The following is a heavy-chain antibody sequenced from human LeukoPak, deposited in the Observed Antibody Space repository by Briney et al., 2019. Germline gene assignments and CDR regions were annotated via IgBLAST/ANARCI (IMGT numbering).Heavy chain of an antibody. CDR2: IYSGAT. V-gene: IGHV3-53*01. D-gene: IGHD1-14*01. Sequence: GGSLRLSCAVSGLNVTTTQMTWVRQAPGQGLEWVSSIYSGATYYAESVKGRFAISRDTSKSALYLQMSSLRVEDTAIFYCARLPYKWGQGTLVTVSS. CDR1: GLNVTTTQ. J-gene: IGHJ4*02. CDR3: ARLPYK.